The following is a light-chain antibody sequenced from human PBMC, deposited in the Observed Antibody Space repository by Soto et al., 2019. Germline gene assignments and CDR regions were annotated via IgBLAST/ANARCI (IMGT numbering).Light chain of an antibody. CDR2: GAS. V-gene: IGKV3-15*01. CDR1: QSVSSN. CDR3: QQYNNWPPWT. J-gene: IGKJ1*01. Sequence: EIVMTQSPATLSVSPGERATLSCRASQSVSSNLAWYQQNPGQAPRLLIYGASTRATGIPARFSGSGSGTEVTLTISSLQSEDFAVYYCQQYNNWPPWTFGQGTKVEIK.